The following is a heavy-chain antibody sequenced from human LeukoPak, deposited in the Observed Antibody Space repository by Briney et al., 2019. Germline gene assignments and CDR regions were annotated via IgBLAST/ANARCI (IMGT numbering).Heavy chain of an antibody. J-gene: IGHJ5*02. D-gene: IGHD2-2*02. CDR2: INPSSGAT. CDR1: GYTFTDYY. CDR3: ARRYCSSTNCYTPGFDP. Sequence: GASVQVSCKASGYTFTDYYIHWVRQAPGQGLEWMGWINPSSGATNFAQKFQGRVTMTRDTSISTAYMELSSLRSDDTAVYYCARRYCSSTNCYTPGFDPWGQGTLVTVPS. V-gene: IGHV1-2*02.